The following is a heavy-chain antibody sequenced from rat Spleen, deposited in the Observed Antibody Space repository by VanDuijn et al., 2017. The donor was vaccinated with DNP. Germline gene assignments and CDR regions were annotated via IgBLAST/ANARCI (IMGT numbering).Heavy chain of an antibody. CDR3: ASEATPMVVGYLDY. J-gene: IGHJ2*01. Sequence: QVQLKESGPGLVQPSQTLSLTCTVSEFSLSDYSIHWVRQSPGKGLEWLGRIRANGITEFNSGLRSRLLISRDISNVQVFLKMTSSETEAAAIYFCASEATPMVVGYLDYWGRGVMVTVSS. CDR1: EFSLSDYS. V-gene: IGHV2-19*01. CDR2: IRANGIT. D-gene: IGHD1-12*02.